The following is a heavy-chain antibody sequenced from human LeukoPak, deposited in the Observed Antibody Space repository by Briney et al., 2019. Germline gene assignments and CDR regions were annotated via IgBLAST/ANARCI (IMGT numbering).Heavy chain of an antibody. CDR2: IYYSGST. Sequence: SETLSLTCTVSGGSISSYYWSWIRQPPGKGLEWIGYIYYSGSTNYNPSLKSRVTISVDTSKNQFSLKLSSVTAADTAVYYCARTNAYYYDSSGYPLFDYWGQGTLVTVPS. J-gene: IGHJ4*02. V-gene: IGHV4-59*01. D-gene: IGHD3-22*01. CDR3: ARTNAYYYDSSGYPLFDY. CDR1: GGSISSYY.